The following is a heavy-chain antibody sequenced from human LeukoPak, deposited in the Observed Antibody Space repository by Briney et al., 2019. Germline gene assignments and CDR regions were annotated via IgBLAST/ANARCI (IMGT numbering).Heavy chain of an antibody. CDR3: AREPKDGSGWYGWFDP. D-gene: IGHD6-19*01. Sequence: SETLSLTCAVYGGSFSGYYWSWIRQPPGKGLEWIGEINHSGSTNYNPSLKSRVTISIGTSKNQFSLKLSSVTAADTAVYYCAREPKDGSGWYGWFDPWGQGTLVTVSS. CDR2: INHSGST. V-gene: IGHV4-34*01. J-gene: IGHJ5*02. CDR1: GGSFSGYY.